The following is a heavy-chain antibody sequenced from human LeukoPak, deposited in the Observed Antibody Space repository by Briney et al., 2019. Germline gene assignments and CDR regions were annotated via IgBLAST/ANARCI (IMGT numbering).Heavy chain of an antibody. J-gene: IGHJ4*02. Sequence: PGGSLRLSCAASGFTFSSYAMSWVRQAPRKGLEWVSAISGSGGTTYYADSVKGRFTISRDNSKNTLYLQMNSLRAEDTAVYYCAKDRPNYYGSNGHYYKLNGDCWGQGTLVTVSS. V-gene: IGHV3-23*01. CDR1: GFTFSSYA. D-gene: IGHD3-22*01. CDR3: AKDRPNYYGSNGHYYKLNGDC. CDR2: ISGSGGTT.